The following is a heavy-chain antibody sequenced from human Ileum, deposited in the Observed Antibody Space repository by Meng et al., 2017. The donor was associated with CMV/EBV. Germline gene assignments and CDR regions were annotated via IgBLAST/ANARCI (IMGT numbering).Heavy chain of an antibody. V-gene: IGHV1-18*01. CDR1: YTFTSYG. D-gene: IGHD3-3*01. J-gene: IGHJ6*02. Sequence: YTFTSYGISWVRQAPGQGLEWMGWISAYNGNTNYAQKLQGRVTMTTDTSTSTAYMELRSLRSDDTAVYYCAREGLRFLEWLTYGMDVWGQGTTVTVSS. CDR2: ISAYNGNT. CDR3: AREGLRFLEWLTYGMDV.